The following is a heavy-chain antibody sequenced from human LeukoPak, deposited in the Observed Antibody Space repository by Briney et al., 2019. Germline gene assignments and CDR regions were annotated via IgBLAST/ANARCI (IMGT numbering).Heavy chain of an antibody. CDR2: IWSDGSNR. CDR1: GFIFSHYG. J-gene: IGHJ4*01. D-gene: IGHD4-11*01. CDR3: ARDAQRGFDYSNSLEY. V-gene: IGHV3-33*01. Sequence: GRSLRLSCAASGFIFSHYGMHWVRQAPGKGLEWVAVIWSDGSNRFYADSVKGRLTISRDNSQKTLFLQMNSLRAEDTAIYYCARDAQRGFDYSNSLEYWGHGTLVTVSS.